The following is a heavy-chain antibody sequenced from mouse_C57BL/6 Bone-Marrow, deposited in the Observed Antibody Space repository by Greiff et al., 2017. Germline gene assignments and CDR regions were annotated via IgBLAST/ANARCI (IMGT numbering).Heavy chain of an antibody. V-gene: IGHV1-22*01. J-gene: IGHJ4*01. Sequence: EVQLQQSGPELVKPGASVKMSCKASGYTFTDYNMHWVKQSHGKSLEWIGYINPNNGGTSYNQKFKGKATLTVNKSSSTAYMELRSLTSEDSAVYYCARHYYGSSKNYAMDYWGQGTSVTVSS. CDR2: INPNNGGT. D-gene: IGHD1-1*01. CDR1: GYTFTDYN. CDR3: ARHYYGSSKNYAMDY.